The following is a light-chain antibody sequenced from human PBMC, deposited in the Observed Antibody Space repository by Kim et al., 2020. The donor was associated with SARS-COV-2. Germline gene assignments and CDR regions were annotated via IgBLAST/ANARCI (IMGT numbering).Light chain of an antibody. CDR2: DAS. V-gene: IGKV3-11*01. Sequence: STGERATLSCRASQSVSSYLAWYQQKPGQAPRLLIYDASNRATGIPARFSGSGSGTDFTLTISSLEPEDFAVYYCQQRSNWLLFTFGPGTKVDIK. J-gene: IGKJ3*01. CDR3: QQRSNWLLFT. CDR1: QSVSSY.